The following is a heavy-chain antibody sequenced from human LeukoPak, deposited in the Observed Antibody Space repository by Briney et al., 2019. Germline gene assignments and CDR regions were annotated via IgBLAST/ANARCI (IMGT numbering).Heavy chain of an antibody. V-gene: IGHV4-31*03. Sequence: SETLSLTCTVSGGSISSGGYYWSWIRQHPGKGLEWIGYIYYSGSTYYNPSLKSRVTISVDTSKNQFSLKLSSVTAADTAVYYCARESPAARGLNYFDYWGQGTLVTVSS. CDR2: IYYSGST. J-gene: IGHJ4*02. CDR1: GGSISSGGYY. CDR3: ARESPAARGLNYFDY. D-gene: IGHD6-6*01.